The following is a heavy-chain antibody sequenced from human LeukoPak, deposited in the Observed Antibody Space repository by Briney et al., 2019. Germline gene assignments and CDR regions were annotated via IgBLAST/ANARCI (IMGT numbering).Heavy chain of an antibody. V-gene: IGHV3-53*01. CDR1: GFIVGDTH. CDR3: AKDHILLRGGRGVFDY. Sequence: GGSLRLSCAGSGFIVGDTHMTWVRQAPGKGLEWVSLVYSGITTHYADSVKGRFTISRDNSKNTLYLQMNSLRAEDTAVYYCAKDHILLRGGRGVFDYWGQGTLVTVSS. D-gene: IGHD2-15*01. CDR2: VYSGITT. J-gene: IGHJ4*02.